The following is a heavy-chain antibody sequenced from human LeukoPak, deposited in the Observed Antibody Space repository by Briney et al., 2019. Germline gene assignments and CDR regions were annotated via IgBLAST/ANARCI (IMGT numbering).Heavy chain of an antibody. V-gene: IGHV2-5*02. CDR1: GFSLSTSGVG. CDR2: IYWDDDK. Sequence: SGPTLVKPTQTLTLTCTFSGFSLSTSGVGVGWIRQPPGKALEWLALIYWDDDKRYSPSLKSRLTITKDTSKNQVVLTMTHMDPVDTATYYCAQQGRYSGYDSFDYWGQGTLVTVSS. D-gene: IGHD5-12*01. CDR3: AQQGRYSGYDSFDY. J-gene: IGHJ4*02.